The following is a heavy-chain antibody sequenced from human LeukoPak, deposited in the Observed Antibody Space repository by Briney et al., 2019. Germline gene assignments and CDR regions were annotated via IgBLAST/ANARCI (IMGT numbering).Heavy chain of an antibody. J-gene: IGHJ3*02. Sequence: PGGSLRLSCAASGFTFSSYAMSWVRQAPGKGLEWVSAISGSGGSTYYEDSVKGRFTISRDNSKNTLYLQMNSLRAEDTAVYYCAKGIFEYSDVDAFDIWGQGTMVTVSS. CDR2: ISGSGGST. CDR3: AKGIFEYSDVDAFDI. CDR1: GFTFSSYA. D-gene: IGHD1-26*01. V-gene: IGHV3-23*01.